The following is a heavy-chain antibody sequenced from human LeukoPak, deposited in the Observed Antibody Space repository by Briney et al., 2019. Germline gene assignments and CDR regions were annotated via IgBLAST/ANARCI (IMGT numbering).Heavy chain of an antibody. CDR2: FSYDESKK. D-gene: IGHD5-12*01. CDR1: GFTFSSYG. J-gene: IGHJ6*02. Sequence: PGGSLRLSCAASGFTFSSYGMHWVRQAPGKGLEWVAVFSYDESKKYYADSVKGRFTISRDNFKNTVYLQMNSLRAEDTAVYYCAREYSGYDFYYYYGVDVWGQGTTVTVSS. V-gene: IGHV3-30*19. CDR3: AREYSGYDFYYYYGVDV.